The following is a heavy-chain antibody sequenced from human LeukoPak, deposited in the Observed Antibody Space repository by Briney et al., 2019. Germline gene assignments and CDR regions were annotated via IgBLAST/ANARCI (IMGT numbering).Heavy chain of an antibody. CDR2: IYPGDSDT. D-gene: IGHD3-9*01. Sequence: GESLKISCKGSGYSFTSYWIGWVRQMPGKGLDWMGIIYPGDSDTRYSPSFQGQFTISADKSISTAYLQWSSLKASHTAMYHCARGALAVYDILPTYFDYWGQGTLVTVSS. V-gene: IGHV5-51*01. CDR3: ARGALAVYDILPTYFDY. CDR1: GYSFTSYW. J-gene: IGHJ4*02.